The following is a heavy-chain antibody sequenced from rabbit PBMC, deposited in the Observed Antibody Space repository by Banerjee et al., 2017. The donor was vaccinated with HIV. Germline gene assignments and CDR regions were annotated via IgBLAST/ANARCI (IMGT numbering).Heavy chain of an antibody. Sequence: QSLEESGGDLVKPGASLTLTCTTSGFSFSSSYYMCWVRQAPGKGLEWIGCIYTGGGNTYYATWAKGRFTISKTSSTTVTLQMTSLTAADTATYFCARAYAGDPNYGCVYYFNLWGPGTLVTVS. V-gene: IGHV1S40*01. CDR2: IYTGGGNT. J-gene: IGHJ4*01. CDR1: GFSFSSSYY. D-gene: IGHD4-2*01. CDR3: ARAYAGDPNYGCVYYFNL.